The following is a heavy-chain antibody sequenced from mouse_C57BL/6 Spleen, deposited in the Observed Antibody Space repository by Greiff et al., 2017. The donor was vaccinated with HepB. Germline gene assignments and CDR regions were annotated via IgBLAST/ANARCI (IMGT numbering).Heavy chain of an antibody. J-gene: IGHJ1*03. CDR2: INPNNGGT. CDR3: ARSWVTGTGWYFDV. V-gene: IGHV1-26*01. Sequence: EVQLQQSGPELVKPGASVKISCKASGYTFTDYYMNWVKQSHGKSLEWIGDINPNNGGTSYNQKFKGKATLTVDKSSSTAYMELRSLTSEDSAVYYCARSWVTGTGWYFDVWGTGTTVTVSS. CDR1: GYTFTDYY. D-gene: IGHD4-1*01.